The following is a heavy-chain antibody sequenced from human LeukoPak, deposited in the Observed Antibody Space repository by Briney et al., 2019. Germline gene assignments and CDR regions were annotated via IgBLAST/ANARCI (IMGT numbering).Heavy chain of an antibody. D-gene: IGHD3-22*01. CDR2: INPCTGDA. J-gene: IGHJ4*02. Sequence: ASAKVSCKASGYTFTENYIHWVRQAPGHGLEWMGLINPCTGDANYTEKFQGRVTMTRDTSVSTAYMHLSRLRSDDTAVYYCARGKSGFSPWGQGTPVTVSS. CDR1: GYTFTENY. V-gene: IGHV1-2*02. CDR3: ARGKSGFSP.